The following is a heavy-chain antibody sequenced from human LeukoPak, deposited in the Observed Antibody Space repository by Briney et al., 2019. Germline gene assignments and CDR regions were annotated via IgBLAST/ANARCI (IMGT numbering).Heavy chain of an antibody. Sequence: PGGSLRLSCAASGFTFNNYEINWVRQAPGKGLEWVSSISSRHLTTYYTDSVKGRFTISRDNSKNTLYLQMNSLRAEDTAVYYCTKDPNGDYVGAFDPWGQGTLVTVSS. CDR1: GFTFNNYE. D-gene: IGHD4-17*01. CDR3: TKDPNGDYVGAFDP. J-gene: IGHJ5*02. V-gene: IGHV3-23*01. CDR2: ISSRHLTT.